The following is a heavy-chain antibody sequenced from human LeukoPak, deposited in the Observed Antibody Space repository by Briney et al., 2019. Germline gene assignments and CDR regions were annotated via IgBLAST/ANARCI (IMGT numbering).Heavy chain of an antibody. CDR1: GGSFSGYY. D-gene: IGHD2-2*01. J-gene: IGHJ6*03. CDR3: AFLVVPAPIDYMDA. CDR2: INHSGTT. Sequence: KASETLSLTCAVYGGSFSGYYWSWIRQPPGKGLEWIGEINHSGTTKYNPSLKSRVTISVDTSKNQFSLKLSSVTAADTAVYYCAFLVVPAPIDYMDAWGKGTTVTVSS. V-gene: IGHV4-34*01.